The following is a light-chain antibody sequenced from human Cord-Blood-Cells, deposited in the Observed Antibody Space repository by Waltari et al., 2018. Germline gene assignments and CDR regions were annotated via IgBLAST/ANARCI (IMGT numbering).Light chain of an antibody. J-gene: IGKJ1*01. CDR3: QQYGSLWT. CDR2: GAS. CDR1: QSVSSSY. V-gene: IGKV3-20*01. Sequence: EIVLTQSPGTLSLSPGERATLSGRASQSVSSSYLAWYQQKPGQAPRLLIYGASSRATGIPDRFSCSGSGTDFTLTISRLGPGDFAVYYCQQYGSLWTFGQGTKVEIK.